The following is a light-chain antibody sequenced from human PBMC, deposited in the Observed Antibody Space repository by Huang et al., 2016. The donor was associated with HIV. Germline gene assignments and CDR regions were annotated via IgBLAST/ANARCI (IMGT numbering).Light chain of an antibody. J-gene: IGKJ2*01. CDR1: QGISSY. V-gene: IGKV1-9*01. CDR2: AAS. CDR3: QQLHSYPYT. Sequence: IQLTQSPSSLSASVGDRVTITCRASQGISSYLAWYQQKPGKAPNLLIYAASTLQSGVPSRFSGSGSGTDFTLTISSLQPEDFATYYCQQLHSYPYTFGQGTRLEIK.